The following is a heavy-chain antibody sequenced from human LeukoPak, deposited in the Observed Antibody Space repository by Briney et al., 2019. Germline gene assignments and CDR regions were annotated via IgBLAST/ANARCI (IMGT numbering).Heavy chain of an antibody. CDR2: IKQDGSEK. D-gene: IGHD6-6*01. J-gene: IGHJ4*02. CDR3: ARDSSSSPFDY. V-gene: IGHV3-7*01. Sequence: GGSLRHSCAASGFTFSSYWMSWVHQAPGKGLEWVANIKQDGSEKYYVDSVKGRFTISRDNAKDSLYLQMNSLRAEDTAVYYCARDSSSSPFDYWGQGTLVTVSS. CDR1: GFTFSSYW.